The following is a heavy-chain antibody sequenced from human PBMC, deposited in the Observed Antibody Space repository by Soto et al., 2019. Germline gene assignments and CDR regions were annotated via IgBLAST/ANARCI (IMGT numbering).Heavy chain of an antibody. Sequence: TGGSLSLSCAASGFTFSSYDMHWVRPATGKGLEWVSAIGTAGDTYYPGSVKGRFTISRENAKNSLYLQMNSLRAGDTAVYYCARGPTEYCSGGSCYRDGAFDIWGQGTMVTVSS. J-gene: IGHJ3*02. D-gene: IGHD2-15*01. CDR2: IGTAGDT. CDR1: GFTFSSYD. V-gene: IGHV3-13*01. CDR3: ARGPTEYCSGGSCYRDGAFDI.